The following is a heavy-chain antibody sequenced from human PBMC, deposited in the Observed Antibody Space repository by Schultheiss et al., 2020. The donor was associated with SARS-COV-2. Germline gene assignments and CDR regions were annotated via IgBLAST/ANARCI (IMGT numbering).Heavy chain of an antibody. V-gene: IGHV4-59*01. J-gene: IGHJ4*02. CDR2: IYYSGST. CDR3: ARGLTTVVTPFDY. Sequence: SETLSLTCTVSGGSISSYYWSWIRQPPGKGLEWIGYIYYSGSTNYNPSLKSRVTISVDTSKNQFSLKLSSVTAADTAVYYCARGLTTVVTPFDYWGQGSLVTVSS. D-gene: IGHD4-23*01. CDR1: GGSISSYY.